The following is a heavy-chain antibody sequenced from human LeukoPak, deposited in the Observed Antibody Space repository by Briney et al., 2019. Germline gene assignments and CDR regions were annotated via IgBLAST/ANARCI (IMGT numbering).Heavy chain of an antibody. D-gene: IGHD2-2*01. CDR1: GYGFTSYF. V-gene: IGHV1-2*02. J-gene: IGHJ5*02. Sequence: ASVKVSCKASGYGFTSYFIHWVRQAPGQGLEWMGWINPNSGGTDSAQKFQDRVTMTRDTSINTAYMELSRLRFDDTAVYYCARGYCSSAGCLDWFDPWGQGTLVTVSS. CDR2: INPNSGGT. CDR3: ARGYCSSAGCLDWFDP.